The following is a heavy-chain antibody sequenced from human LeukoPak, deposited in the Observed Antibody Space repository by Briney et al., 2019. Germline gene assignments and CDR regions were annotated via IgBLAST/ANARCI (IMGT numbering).Heavy chain of an antibody. V-gene: IGHV3-7*03. CDR1: GFTFSGFS. CDR3: AKDNRRHYTSGPNPDSLH. Sequence: GGSLRLSCAASGFTFSGFSMSWVRQSPTKGLEWVANIKQDGSERYYVDSVKGRFTISRDNAKNSLYLQMNSLRVEDTAFYYCAKDNRRHYTSGPNPDSLHWGQGALVTASS. CDR2: IKQDGSER. D-gene: IGHD6-19*01. J-gene: IGHJ4*02.